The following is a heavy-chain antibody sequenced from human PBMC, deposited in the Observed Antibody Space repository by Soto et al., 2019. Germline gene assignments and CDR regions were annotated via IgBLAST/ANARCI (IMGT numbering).Heavy chain of an antibody. CDR1: GFTISDYG. Sequence: GGSLRLSCAVSGFTISDYGVTWVRQPPGKGLYWVSGFSGSRGKTFYADSVRGRFTISRDNSKNTLYLQMNSLRAEDTAVYYCAKGVTMIVPTVDAFDIWGQGTMVTVSS. V-gene: IGHV3-23*01. D-gene: IGHD3-22*01. CDR2: FSGSRGKT. CDR3: AKGVTMIVPTVDAFDI. J-gene: IGHJ3*02.